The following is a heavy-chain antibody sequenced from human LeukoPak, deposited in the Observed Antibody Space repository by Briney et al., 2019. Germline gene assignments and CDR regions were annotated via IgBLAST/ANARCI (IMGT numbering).Heavy chain of an antibody. V-gene: IGHV3-23*01. CDR3: AKDFVGYRDY. Sequence: PGGSLRLSCAASGFTFSSYAMSWVRHAPGKGLEGVSAISGSGGSTYYADSVKGRFTISRDNSKNTLYLQMNSLRAEDTAVYYCAKDFVGYRDYWGQGTLVTVSS. J-gene: IGHJ4*02. D-gene: IGHD3-16*02. CDR2: ISGSGGST. CDR1: GFTFSSYA.